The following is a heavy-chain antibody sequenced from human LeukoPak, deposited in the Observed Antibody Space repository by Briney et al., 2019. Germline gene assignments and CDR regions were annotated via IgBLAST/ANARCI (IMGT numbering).Heavy chain of an antibody. J-gene: IGHJ6*03. Sequence: SETLSLTCTVSGGSISSYYWSWIRQPPGKGLEWIGYIYYSGSTNYNPSLKSRVTISVDTSKNQFSLKLSSVTAADTAVYYCARGRSSIVRGYYYYYMDVWGKGTTVTISS. CDR3: ARGRSSIVRGYYYYYMDV. V-gene: IGHV4-59*01. CDR1: GGSISSYY. D-gene: IGHD3-10*01. CDR2: IYYSGST.